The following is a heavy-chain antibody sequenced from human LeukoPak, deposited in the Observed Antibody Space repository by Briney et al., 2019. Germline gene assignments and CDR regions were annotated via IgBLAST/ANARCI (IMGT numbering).Heavy chain of an antibody. CDR1: GGSISSYF. Sequence: SETLSLTCTVSGGSISSYFWTWIRQPPGKGLEWIGNIYYRGSTNYNPSLKSRVTISIDTSKNQLSLTLSSVTAADAAVYYCARGGGGYYFYHYYGLDVWGQGTTVTVSS. CDR3: ARGGGGYYFYHYYGLDV. D-gene: IGHD1-26*01. CDR2: IYYRGST. V-gene: IGHV4-59*01. J-gene: IGHJ6*02.